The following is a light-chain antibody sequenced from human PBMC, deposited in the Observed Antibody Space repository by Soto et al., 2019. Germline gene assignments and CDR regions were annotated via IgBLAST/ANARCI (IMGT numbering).Light chain of an antibody. V-gene: IGLV2-14*01. J-gene: IGLJ1*01. CDR1: SSDVGGYNY. Sequence: QSVLTQPASVSGSPGQSITISCTGTSSDVGGYNYVYWYQKNPGKAPKLMIYEVSNRPSGVSNRFSGSKSGNTASLTISGLQAEDEADYYCSSYTRSSTVFGTGTEV. CDR3: SSYTRSSTV. CDR2: EVS.